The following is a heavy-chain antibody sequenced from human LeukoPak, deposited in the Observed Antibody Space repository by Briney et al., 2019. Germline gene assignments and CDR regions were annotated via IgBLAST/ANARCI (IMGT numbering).Heavy chain of an antibody. D-gene: IGHD1-26*01. CDR3: ARWGSGATRAFDI. V-gene: IGHV3-48*01. CDR2: ISSGSGTV. CDR1: GFPFSSYS. J-gene: IGHJ3*02. Sequence: GALRLSCAASGFPFSSYSMNWVRQAPGKGLEWVSHISSGSGTVYYADSVKGRFTISRDNAKNSLYLQMNSLRAEDTAVYYCARWGSGATRAFDIWGQGTMVTVSS.